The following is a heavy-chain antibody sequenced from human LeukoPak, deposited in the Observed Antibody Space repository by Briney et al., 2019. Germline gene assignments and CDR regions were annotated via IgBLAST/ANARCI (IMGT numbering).Heavy chain of an antibody. V-gene: IGHV4-34*01. J-gene: IGHJ4*02. CDR3: ARGGRYTAMWWY. D-gene: IGHD5-18*01. Sequence: SETLSLTCAVYGGSFSGYYWSWIRQPPGKGLEWIGEINHSGSTNYNPSLKSRVTISVDTSKNQFSLKLSSVTAADTAVYYCARGGRYTAMWWYWGQGTLVTASS. CDR2: INHSGST. CDR1: GGSFSGYY.